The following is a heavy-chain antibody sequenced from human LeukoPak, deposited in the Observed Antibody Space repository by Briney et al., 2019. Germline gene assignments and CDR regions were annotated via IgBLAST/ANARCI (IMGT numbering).Heavy chain of an antibody. CDR2: INPSGGST. V-gene: IGHV1-46*01. J-gene: IGHJ6*02. CDR1: GYTFTSYY. CDR3: ARFLGYCTNGVCYIERDYYYGMDV. D-gene: IGHD2-8*01. Sequence: ASVKVSCKASGYTFTSYYMHWVRQAPGQGLEWMGIINPSGGSTSYAQKFQGRVTMTRDTSTSTVYMELSSLRSEDTAVYYCARFLGYCTNGVCYIERDYYYGMDVWGQGTTVTVSS.